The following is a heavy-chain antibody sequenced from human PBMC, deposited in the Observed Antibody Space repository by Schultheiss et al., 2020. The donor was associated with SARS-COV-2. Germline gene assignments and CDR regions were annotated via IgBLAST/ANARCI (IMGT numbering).Heavy chain of an antibody. CDR2: INAGNGNT. J-gene: IGHJ5*02. V-gene: IGHV1-3*01. D-gene: IGHD1-7*01. Sequence: ASVKVSCKASGYTFTSYAMHWVRQAPGQRLEWMGWINAGNGNTKYSQKFQGRVTMTRDTSTSTVYMELSSLRSEDTAVYYCARGTNWNYVGSWFDPWGQGTLVTVSS. CDR1: GYTFTSYA. CDR3: ARGTNWNYVGSWFDP.